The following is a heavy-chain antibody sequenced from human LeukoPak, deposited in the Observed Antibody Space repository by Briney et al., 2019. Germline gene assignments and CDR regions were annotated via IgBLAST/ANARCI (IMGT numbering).Heavy chain of an antibody. CDR1: GFIFSSYG. CDR3: SKATPTRDGSNPDY. D-gene: IGHD4-4*01. V-gene: IGHV3-30*18. Sequence: PGGSLRLSCAASGFIFSSYGMHWVRQAPGKRLEWVAVISYDGRNKYYADSVKGRFTISRDNSKNTLYLQMNSLRAEDTAVYYCSKATPTRDGSNPDYWGQGTLVTVSS. CDR2: ISYDGRNK. J-gene: IGHJ4*02.